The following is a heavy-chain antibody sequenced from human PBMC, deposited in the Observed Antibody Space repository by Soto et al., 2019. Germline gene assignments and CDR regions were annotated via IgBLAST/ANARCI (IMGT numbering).Heavy chain of an antibody. V-gene: IGHV4-59*01. D-gene: IGHD2-8*01. CDR3: ARSFCRDAVRCNWFDP. CDR2: MNNIGRT. CDR1: GAFSSTYY. Sequence: QVHLQEAGPGLVRPSETLSLTCTVSGAFSSTYYWSWIRQPPGKGLEWIGYMNNIGRTNYNPSLKSRVTISLDTSKIQFSLKLSSVIAADTAVYYCARSFCRDAVRCNWFDPWGLGTLVTASS. J-gene: IGHJ5*02.